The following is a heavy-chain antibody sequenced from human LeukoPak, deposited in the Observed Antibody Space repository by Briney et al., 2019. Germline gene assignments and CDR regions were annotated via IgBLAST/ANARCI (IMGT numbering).Heavy chain of an antibody. CDR2: ISAYNGNT. V-gene: IGHV1-18*01. CDR3: AREGYYDSSGYPNYFDY. Sequence: ASVKVSCKASGYTFTSYGISWVRQAPGQGLEWMGWISAYNGNTNYAQKLQGRVTMTTDTSTSTAYMELRSLRSDDTAVYYCAREGYYDSSGYPNYFDYWGQGTLVTVSS. CDR1: GYTFTSYG. J-gene: IGHJ4*02. D-gene: IGHD3-22*01.